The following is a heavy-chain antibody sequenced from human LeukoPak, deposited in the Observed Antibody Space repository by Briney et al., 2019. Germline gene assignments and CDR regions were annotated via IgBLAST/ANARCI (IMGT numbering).Heavy chain of an antibody. Sequence: PSQTLSLTCNVSSGSISSGDYYWTWIRQHPGKGLEWIGYFYYSGTTNYNPSLKSRVIISVDTSKNQFSLKLSSVTAADTAVYYCARARVAPDQDFDYWGQGILVTVSS. J-gene: IGHJ4*02. CDR2: FYYSGTT. V-gene: IGHV4-31*03. CDR1: SGSISSGDYY. D-gene: IGHD3-3*01. CDR3: ARARVAPDQDFDY.